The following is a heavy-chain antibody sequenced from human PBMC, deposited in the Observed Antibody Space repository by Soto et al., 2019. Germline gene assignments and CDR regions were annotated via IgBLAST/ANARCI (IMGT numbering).Heavy chain of an antibody. Sequence: GGSLRLSCAASGFTFSSYAMSWVRQAPGKGLEWVSAISGSGGSTYYAASVKGRFTISRDNSKNTLYLQMNSLRAEDTAVYYCAKDLRPFNGYQYYFDYWGQGTLVTVSS. CDR3: AKDLRPFNGYQYYFDY. V-gene: IGHV3-23*01. CDR1: GFTFSSYA. J-gene: IGHJ4*02. CDR2: ISGSGGST. D-gene: IGHD2-2*01.